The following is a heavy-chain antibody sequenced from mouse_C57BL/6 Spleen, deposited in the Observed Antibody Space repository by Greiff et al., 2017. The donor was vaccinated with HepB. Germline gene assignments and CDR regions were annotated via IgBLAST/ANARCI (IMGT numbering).Heavy chain of an antibody. V-gene: IGHV1-80*01. J-gene: IGHJ1*03. CDR3: ARDYGNPRWYFGG. Sequence: QVQLKQSGAELVKPGASVKISCKASGYAFSSYWMNWVKQRPGKGLEWIGQIYPGDGDTNYNGKFKGKATLTADKSSSTAYMQLSSLTSEDSAVYFCARDYGNPRWYFGGWGTGTTVTVAS. CDR2: IYPGDGDT. CDR1: GYAFSSYW. D-gene: IGHD2-1*01.